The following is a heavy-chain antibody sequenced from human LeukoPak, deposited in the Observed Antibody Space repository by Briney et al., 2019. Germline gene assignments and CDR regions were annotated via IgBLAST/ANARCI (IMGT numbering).Heavy chain of an antibody. Sequence: ASVKVSCKASGYTFTSYDINWVRQATGQGLEWMGWMNPNSGNTGYAQKFQGRVTMTRNTSISTAYMELSSLRSEDTAVYYCAKPLDIVVVVAEDYWGQGTLVTVSS. CDR2: MNPNSGNT. CDR3: AKPLDIVVVVAEDY. J-gene: IGHJ4*02. V-gene: IGHV1-8*01. CDR1: GYTFTSYD. D-gene: IGHD2-15*01.